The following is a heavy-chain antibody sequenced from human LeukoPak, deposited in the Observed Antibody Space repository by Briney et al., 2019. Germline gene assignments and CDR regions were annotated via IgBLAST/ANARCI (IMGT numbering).Heavy chain of an antibody. V-gene: IGHV4-59*01. CDR2: IYYSGST. CDR1: GGSISSYY. Sequence: SETLSLTCTVSGGSISSYYWSWIRRPPGKGLEWIGYIYYSGSTNYNPSLKSRVTISVDTSKNQFSLKLSSVTAADTAVYYCARSYYYDSTFDYWGQGTLVTVSS. D-gene: IGHD3-22*01. CDR3: ARSYYYDSTFDY. J-gene: IGHJ4*02.